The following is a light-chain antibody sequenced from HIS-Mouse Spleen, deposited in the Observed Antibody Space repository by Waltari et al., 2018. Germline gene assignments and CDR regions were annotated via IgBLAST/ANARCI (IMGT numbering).Light chain of an antibody. CDR1: TIGSKS. J-gene: IGLJ3*02. Sequence: VLTQPPSVSVAPGQTARITCGGNTIGSKSVHWYQQPPGTAPKLLIYRNNQRPSGVPDRFSGSKSGTSASLAISGLRSEDEADYYCAAWDDSLSGPVFGGGTKLTVL. CDR3: AAWDDSLSGPV. CDR2: RNN. V-gene: IGLV1-47*01.